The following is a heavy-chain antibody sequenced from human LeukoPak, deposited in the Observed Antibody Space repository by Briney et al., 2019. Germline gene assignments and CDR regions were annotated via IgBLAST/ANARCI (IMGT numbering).Heavy chain of an antibody. CDR3: STEDHRSS. J-gene: IGHJ5*02. V-gene: IGHV3-15*01. Sequence: PGGSLSLSCAASGIAFTTAWMSWVRQAPGKGLEWVGRIKSEVDGGTADYAAPVKGRFTISRDDSKDMVFLQMDSLKTEDTAVYYCSTEDHRSSWGQGTLVTVSS. CDR1: GIAFTTAW. CDR2: IKSEVDGGTA.